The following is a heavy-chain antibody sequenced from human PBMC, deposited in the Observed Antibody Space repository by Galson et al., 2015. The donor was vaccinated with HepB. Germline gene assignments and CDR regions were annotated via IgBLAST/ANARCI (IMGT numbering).Heavy chain of an antibody. CDR1: GYTFTSYY. J-gene: IGHJ4*02. Sequence: SVKVSCKASGYTFTSYYMHWVRQVPGQGPEWMGIMNPNGAFTSCAQTFQERVTMTSDTSTNTVYMELRSLRSEDTAVYFCAREGGYCSGTSCQQKRYYFDYWGQGTLVTVSS. CDR2: MNPNGAFT. D-gene: IGHD2-2*03. CDR3: AREGGYCSGTSCQQKRYYFDY. V-gene: IGHV1-46*01.